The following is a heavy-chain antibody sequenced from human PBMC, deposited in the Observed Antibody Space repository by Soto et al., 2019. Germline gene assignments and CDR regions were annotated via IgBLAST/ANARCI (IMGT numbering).Heavy chain of an antibody. V-gene: IGHV3-48*03. CDR2: ISTSGSTI. Sequence: VGSLRLSCAASGFTFSRYEMNWVRQAPGKGLEWISYISTSGSTIYYADSVKGRFTISRDNAKNSLYLQMNSLRAEDTAVYYCARELAAAGSFDYWGQGTLVTVSS. CDR3: ARELAAAGSFDY. D-gene: IGHD6-13*01. CDR1: GFTFSRYE. J-gene: IGHJ4*02.